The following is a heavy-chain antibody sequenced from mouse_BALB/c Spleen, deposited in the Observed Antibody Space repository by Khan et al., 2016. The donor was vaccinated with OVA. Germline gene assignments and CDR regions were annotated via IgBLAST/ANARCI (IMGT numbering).Heavy chain of an antibody. V-gene: IGHV5-4*02. J-gene: IGHJ3*01. Sequence: EVELVESGGGLVKPGGSLKLSCAASGFSFSDYYMYWVRQTPEKRLEWVSTISDGGTYTYYIDSVKGRFTISRDDAKNNLYLQMSSLKSEDTSMYYCARGHYCNPCAYWGQGTRVTVSA. CDR2: ISDGGTYT. CDR3: ARGHYCNPCAY. CDR1: GFSFSDYY. D-gene: IGHD2-1*01.